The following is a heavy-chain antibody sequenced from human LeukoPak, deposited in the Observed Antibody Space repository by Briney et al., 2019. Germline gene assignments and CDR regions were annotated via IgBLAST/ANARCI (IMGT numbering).Heavy chain of an antibody. CDR3: ARKQSRYFWFDP. J-gene: IGHJ5*02. V-gene: IGHV4-34*01. Sequence: SETLSLTCAVYGESFSGYYWSWIRQPPGKGLEWIGEINHSGSTNYNPSLKSRVTISVDTSKNQFSLKLSSVTAADTAVYYCARKQSRYFWFDPWGQGTLVTVSS. CDR1: GESFSGYY. CDR2: INHSGST. D-gene: IGHD3-9*01.